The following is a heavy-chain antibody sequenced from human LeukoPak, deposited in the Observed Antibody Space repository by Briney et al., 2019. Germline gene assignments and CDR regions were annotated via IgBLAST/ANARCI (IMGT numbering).Heavy chain of an antibody. J-gene: IGHJ3*02. CDR3: ARLVGAMDAFDI. CDR2: IYYSGST. V-gene: IGHV4-39*07. CDR1: GGSISSSSYY. D-gene: IGHD1-26*01. Sequence: SETLSLTCTVSGGSISSSSYYWGWIRQPPGKGLEWIGSIYYSGSTYYNPSLKSRVTISVDTSKNQFSLKLSSVTAADTAVYYCARLVGAMDAFDIWGQGTMVTVSS.